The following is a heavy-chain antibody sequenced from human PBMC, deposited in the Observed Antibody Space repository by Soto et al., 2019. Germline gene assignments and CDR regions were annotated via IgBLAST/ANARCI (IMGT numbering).Heavy chain of an antibody. J-gene: IGHJ5*01. Sequence: ASVKVSCKASGGTFSSYAISWVRQAPGQGLEWMGGIIPIFGTANYAQKFQGRVTITADESTSTLYLQMNSLRAEDTALYYCAKDTRYGDYVRWFDSWGQGTLVTVSS. D-gene: IGHD4-17*01. V-gene: IGHV1-69*13. CDR1: GGTFSSYA. CDR2: IIPIFGTA. CDR3: AKDTRYGDYVRWFDS.